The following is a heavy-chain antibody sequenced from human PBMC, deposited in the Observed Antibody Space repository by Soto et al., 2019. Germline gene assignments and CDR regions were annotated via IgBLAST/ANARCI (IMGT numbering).Heavy chain of an antibody. D-gene: IGHD3-3*01. Sequence: ASVKVSCKASGYTFTSYDINWVRQATGQGLEWMGGMNPNSGKAGYAQKFQGRVTMTANTSTSTAYMELSSLRSEDTAVYYCARDPGVTIFGVGYGMDVWGQGTTVTVSS. V-gene: IGHV1-8*01. CDR2: MNPNSGKA. CDR1: GYTFTSYD. CDR3: ARDPGVTIFGVGYGMDV. J-gene: IGHJ6*02.